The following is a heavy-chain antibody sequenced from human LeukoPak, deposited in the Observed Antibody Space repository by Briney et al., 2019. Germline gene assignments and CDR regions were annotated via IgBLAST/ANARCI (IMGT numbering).Heavy chain of an antibody. CDR1: GGTFSSSA. Sequence: ASVKVSCKASGGTFSSSAISWVRHAPGQGLEWMGRIIPIFGTANYAQKFQGRVTITADKSTSTAYMELSSLRSEDTAVYYCARDRNGEHDYWGQGTLVTVSS. CDR3: ARDRNGEHDY. V-gene: IGHV1-69*06. J-gene: IGHJ4*02. CDR2: IIPIFGTA. D-gene: IGHD4-17*01.